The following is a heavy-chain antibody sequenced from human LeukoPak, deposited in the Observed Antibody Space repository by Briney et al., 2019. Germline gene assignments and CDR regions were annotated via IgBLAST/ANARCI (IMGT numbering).Heavy chain of an antibody. J-gene: IGHJ5*02. V-gene: IGHV4-4*07. D-gene: IGHD3-22*01. CDR2: IYTSGST. CDR3: ARYAPSGYYDNWFDP. CDR1: GGSISSYY. Sequence: SETLSLTCTVSGGSISSYYWSWIRQPAGKGLEWTGRIYTSGSTNYNPPLKSRVTMSVDTSKNQFSLKLSSVTAADTAVYYCARYAPSGYYDNWFDPWGQGTLVTVSS.